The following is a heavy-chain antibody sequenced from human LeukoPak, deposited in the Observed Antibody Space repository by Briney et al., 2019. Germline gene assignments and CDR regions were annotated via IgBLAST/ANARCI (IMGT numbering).Heavy chain of an antibody. CDR2: IRQDGSEK. CDR3: ARFRYMDV. V-gene: IGHV3-7*01. Sequence: GGSLRLSCAASGFTFSSCWMTWVRQAPGKGLEWVANIRQDGSEKNCVDSVKGRFTISRDNAKNSLYLQMNSLRAEDTAVYYRARFRYMDVWGKGTPVTVSS. J-gene: IGHJ6*03. CDR1: GFTFSSCW.